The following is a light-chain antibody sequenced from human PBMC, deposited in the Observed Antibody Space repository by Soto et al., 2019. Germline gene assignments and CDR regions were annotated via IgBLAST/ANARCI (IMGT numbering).Light chain of an antibody. J-gene: IGLJ2*01. CDR2: EVS. CDR3: KSYTSSATLL. V-gene: IGLV2-14*01. CDR1: RSDIGGYNF. Sequence: QSALTQPASVSGSPGQSITISCTGTRSDIGGYNFVSWYQQHPGKAPKLIIYEVSRRPSGVSHRFSGSKFGYTASLTISGLQAEDEADYYCKSYTSSATLLFGGGTSSPS.